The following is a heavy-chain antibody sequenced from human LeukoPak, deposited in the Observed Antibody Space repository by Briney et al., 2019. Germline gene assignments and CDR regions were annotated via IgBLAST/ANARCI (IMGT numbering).Heavy chain of an antibody. D-gene: IGHD4-17*01. V-gene: IGHV1-2*02. J-gene: IGHJ4*02. CDR2: INPINGDT. Sequence: GASVNVSCKASGYRFTDYYMHWVRQAPGQGLEWMGWINPINGDTIYAQKFRGRVTVTRDTSITTAYMELSRLRSDDTAVYYCASGDHRGGDYSSGNWGQGTLVTVSS. CDR3: ASGDHRGGDYSSGN. CDR1: GYRFTDYY.